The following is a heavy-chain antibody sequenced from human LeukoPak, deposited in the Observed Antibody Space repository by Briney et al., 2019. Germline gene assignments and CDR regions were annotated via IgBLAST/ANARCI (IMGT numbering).Heavy chain of an antibody. D-gene: IGHD3-22*01. Sequence: GGSLRLPCAVSGFTFSDHYFAWIRQAPGKGLEWISYISNSANTIYYADSVRGRFTISRDNAKNSLFLQMNSLRVEDTAVYYCVRGPDYYYDSSGSFDYWGHGTLVTVSS. CDR1: GFTFSDHY. J-gene: IGHJ4*01. CDR3: VRGPDYYYDSSGSFDY. CDR2: ISNSANTI. V-gene: IGHV3-11*04.